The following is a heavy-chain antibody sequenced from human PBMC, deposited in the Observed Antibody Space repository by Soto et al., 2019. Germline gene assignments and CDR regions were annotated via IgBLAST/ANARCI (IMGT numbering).Heavy chain of an antibody. V-gene: IGHV3-11*01. CDR1: GFTFSDYD. J-gene: IGHJ6*02. Sequence: QVQLVESGGDLAKPGGSLRLSCAGSGFTFSDYDMGWIRQAPGKGLEWVSYTSSSGNTIYYVDSVKGRFTLSRDNAKNXLDXQMDSLRVEDTAVYYCARDPQGIAVDHSYSYGMDVWGQGTTVTVSS. D-gene: IGHD6-19*01. CDR3: ARDPQGIAVDHSYSYGMDV. CDR2: TSSSGNTI.